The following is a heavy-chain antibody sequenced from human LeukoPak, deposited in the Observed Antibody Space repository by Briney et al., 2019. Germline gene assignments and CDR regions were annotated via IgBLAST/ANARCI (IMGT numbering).Heavy chain of an antibody. V-gene: IGHV1-69*01. CDR3: AKSRGIAAPYYFDY. CDR1: GGTFSSYA. CDR2: IIPIFGTA. J-gene: IGHJ4*02. D-gene: IGHD6-13*01. Sequence: SVKVSCKASGGTFSSYAISWVRQAPGQGLEWMGGIIPIFGTANYAQKFQGRVTITADESTSTAYMELSSLRSEDTAVYYCAKSRGIAAPYYFDYWGQGTLVTVSS.